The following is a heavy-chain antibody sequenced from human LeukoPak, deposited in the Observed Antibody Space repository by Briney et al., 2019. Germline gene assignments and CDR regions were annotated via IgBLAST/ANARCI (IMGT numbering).Heavy chain of an antibody. CDR3: ARTAGVAVAGSRQYFDY. V-gene: IGHV4-39*01. CDR1: GGSISSSSYY. Sequence: SETLSLTCSVSGGSISSSSYYWVWIRQPPGKGLEWIGSFYYSGNTYYNPSLKSRVTISVDTSKNEFSLKLRSVTAADTAVYYCARTAGVAVAGSRQYFDYWGQGTLVTVSS. CDR2: FYYSGNT. D-gene: IGHD6-19*01. J-gene: IGHJ4*02.